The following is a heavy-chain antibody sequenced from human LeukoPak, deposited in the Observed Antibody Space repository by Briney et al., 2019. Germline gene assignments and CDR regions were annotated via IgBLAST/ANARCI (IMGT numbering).Heavy chain of an antibody. CDR3: ARGDVVGIAAAGTGY. Sequence: SETLSLTCAVYGGSFSGYYWSWIRQPPGKGLEWIGEINHSGSTNCNPSLKSRVTISVDTSKNQFSLKLSSVTAADTAVYYCARGDVVGIAAAGTGYWGQGTLVTVSS. D-gene: IGHD6-13*01. CDR2: INHSGST. CDR1: GGSFSGYY. V-gene: IGHV4-34*01. J-gene: IGHJ4*02.